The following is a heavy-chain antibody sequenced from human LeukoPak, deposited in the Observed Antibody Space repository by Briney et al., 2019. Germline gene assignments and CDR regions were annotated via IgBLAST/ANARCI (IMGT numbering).Heavy chain of an antibody. CDR1: GGSISSYY. CDR2: IYDSGST. D-gene: IGHD3-16*01. V-gene: IGHV4-59*01. CDR3: ARGAGWLIDY. Sequence: ETLSLTCTVSGGSISSYYWSWIRQPPGKGLEWIGYIYDSGSTNYNPSPKSRITTSVDTSKNQFSLKLSSVTAADTAVYYCARGAGWLIDYWGQGILVTVSS. J-gene: IGHJ4*02.